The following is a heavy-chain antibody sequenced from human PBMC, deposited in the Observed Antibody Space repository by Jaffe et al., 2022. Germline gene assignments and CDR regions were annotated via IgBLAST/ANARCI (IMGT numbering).Heavy chain of an antibody. V-gene: IGHV4-38-2*01. CDR2: IYHSGST. Sequence: QVQLQESGPGLVKPSETLSLTCAVSGYSISSGYYWGWIRQPPGKGLEWIGSIYHSGSTYYNPSLKSRVTISVDTSKNQFSLKLSSVTAADTAVYYCARHRWVLRPDIWGQGTMVTVSS. D-gene: IGHD3-16*02. CDR3: ARHRWVLRPDI. J-gene: IGHJ3*02. CDR1: GYSISSGYY.